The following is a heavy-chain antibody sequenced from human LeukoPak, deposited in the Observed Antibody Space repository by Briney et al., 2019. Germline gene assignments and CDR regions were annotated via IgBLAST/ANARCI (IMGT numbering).Heavy chain of an antibody. CDR2: IRNQANSYTT. V-gene: IGHV3-72*01. Sequence: GGSLRLSCAASGFTFSNYYMDWVRQAPGKGLEWVGRIRNQANSYTTEYAASVKGRFTISRDDSKNSLFLQMNSLKTEDTAVYFCARSGSGWTEIFDYWGQGTLVTVSS. CDR3: ARSGSGWTEIFDY. J-gene: IGHJ4*02. D-gene: IGHD3/OR15-3a*01. CDR1: GFTFSNYY.